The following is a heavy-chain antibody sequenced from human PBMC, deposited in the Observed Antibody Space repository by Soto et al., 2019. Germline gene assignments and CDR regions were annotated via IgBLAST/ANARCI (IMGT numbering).Heavy chain of an antibody. CDR3: ARHQSYDSPSNYYGMDV. J-gene: IGHJ6*02. D-gene: IGHD3-3*01. CDR1: GGTYSSYA. Sequence: SVTVSCTGSGGTYSSYAISWVRQAPGQGLEWMGGIIPIFGTANYEQKFQGRVTITADESTSTAYMELSSLRSEDTAVYYCARHQSYDSPSNYYGMDVWGQGTTVTVSS. V-gene: IGHV1-69*01. CDR2: IIPIFGTA.